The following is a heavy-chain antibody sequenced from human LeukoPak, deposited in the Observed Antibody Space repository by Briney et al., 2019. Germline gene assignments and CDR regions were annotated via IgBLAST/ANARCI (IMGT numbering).Heavy chain of an antibody. CDR3: AKDLQAATIMSAFDI. CDR1: GFTFSNYA. J-gene: IGHJ3*02. V-gene: IGHV3-23*01. D-gene: IGHD3-10*01. CDR2: ISGSGETT. Sequence: GGSLRLSCVASGFTFSNYAMNWIRKGPGKGLEWVSIISGSGETTYYAESVKGRFTISRDNSKHTLYLQMNSLRADDTAVYYCAKDLQAATIMSAFDIWGLGTVVSVSS.